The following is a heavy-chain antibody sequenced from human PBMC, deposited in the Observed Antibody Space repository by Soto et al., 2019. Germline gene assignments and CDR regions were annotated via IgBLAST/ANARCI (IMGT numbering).Heavy chain of an antibody. D-gene: IGHD2-2*01. Sequence: GGSLRLSCAASGFTFSSYGMHWVRQAPGKGLEWVAVIWYDGSNKYYADSVKGRFTISRDNSKNTLYLQMNSLRAEDTAVYYCARSGGCSSTSCYGGFFDYWGQGTLVTVSS. CDR3: ARSGGCSSTSCYGGFFDY. J-gene: IGHJ4*02. CDR2: IWYDGSNK. CDR1: GFTFSSYG. V-gene: IGHV3-33*01.